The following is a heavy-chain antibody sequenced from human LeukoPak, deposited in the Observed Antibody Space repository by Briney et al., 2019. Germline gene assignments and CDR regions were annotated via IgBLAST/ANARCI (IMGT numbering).Heavy chain of an antibody. CDR3: AKGMTTVALDAFDI. CDR2: ISYDGSNK. J-gene: IGHJ3*02. V-gene: IGHV3-30*18. Sequence: GALRPSFAASGIHFSRYGTQWGRPAPGKGGGWVAAISYDGSNKYYPDPVKGRFTISRDNSKNTLYLQMNSLRAEDTAVYYCAKGMTTVALDAFDIWGQGTMVTVSS. D-gene: IGHD4-23*01. CDR1: GIHFSRYG.